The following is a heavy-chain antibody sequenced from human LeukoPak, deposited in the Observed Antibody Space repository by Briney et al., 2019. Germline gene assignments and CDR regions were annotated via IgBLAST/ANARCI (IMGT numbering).Heavy chain of an antibody. CDR2: MSCDGSNK. CDR3: ARPIYCTTTSCSYGLDH. Sequence: GGSLRLSCSVSGFTFSSYAMHWVRQAPGKGLAWVAVMSCDGSNKYYADSVKGRFTVSRDNSKNTLYLQMNSLRDEDTAAYYCARPIYCTTTSCSYGLDHWGQGTLVTVSS. D-gene: IGHD2-2*01. J-gene: IGHJ4*02. V-gene: IGHV3-30-3*01. CDR1: GFTFSSYA.